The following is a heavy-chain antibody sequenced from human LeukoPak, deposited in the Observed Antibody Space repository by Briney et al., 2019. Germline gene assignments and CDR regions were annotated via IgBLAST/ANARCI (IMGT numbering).Heavy chain of an antibody. Sequence: TGGSLRLSCAASGFTFSSYSMNWVRQAPGKGLEWVSSISGSVGYIHYADSLKGRFTISRDNAKNSLYLQMNSLRAEDTAVYYCAREPSDFGEEPFDYWGQGTLVTVSS. J-gene: IGHJ4*02. CDR1: GFTFSSYS. CDR2: ISGSVGYI. D-gene: IGHD3-10*01. CDR3: AREPSDFGEEPFDY. V-gene: IGHV3-21*06.